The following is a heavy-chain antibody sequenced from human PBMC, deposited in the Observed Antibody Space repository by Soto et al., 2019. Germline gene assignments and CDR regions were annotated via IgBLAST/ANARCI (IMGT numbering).Heavy chain of an antibody. Sequence: SETLSLTCAVYGGSFSGYYWSWIRQSPGKGLEWIGEINDSGSTNYNPSLKSRVAISVDTSKNQFSLKLSSVTAADTAVYYCARGRSSGYRSFDYWGQGALVDISS. CDR1: GGSFSGYY. J-gene: IGHJ4*02. CDR3: ARGRSSGYRSFDY. CDR2: INDSGST. D-gene: IGHD3-22*01. V-gene: IGHV4-34*01.